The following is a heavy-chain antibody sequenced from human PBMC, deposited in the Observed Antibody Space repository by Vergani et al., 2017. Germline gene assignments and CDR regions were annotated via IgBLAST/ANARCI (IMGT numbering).Heavy chain of an antibody. V-gene: IGHV3-72*01. J-gene: IGHJ4*02. CDR1: GFTFSDHY. CDR3: ARDGGDY. CDR2: TRNKANSYTT. Sequence: EVQLVESGGGLVQPGGSLRLSCAASGFTFSDHYMDWVRQAPGKGLEWVGRTRNKANSYTTEYAASVKGRFTISRDDSKTSLYLQMNSLKTEDTAVYYCARDGGDYWGQGTLVTVSS.